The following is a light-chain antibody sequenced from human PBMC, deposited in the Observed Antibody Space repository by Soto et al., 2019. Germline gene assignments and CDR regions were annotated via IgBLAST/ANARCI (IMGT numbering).Light chain of an antibody. CDR3: QRYNNWPLYT. Sequence: EIVMTQSPATLSVSPGERATLSCRASQSVSSNLAWYQQKPGQAPRLLINAASTRATGIPARFSGSGSGTELTRTISSLQSEDFAVYYCQRYNNWPLYTFGQGTRLEIK. CDR1: QSVSSN. CDR2: AAS. J-gene: IGKJ2*01. V-gene: IGKV3-15*01.